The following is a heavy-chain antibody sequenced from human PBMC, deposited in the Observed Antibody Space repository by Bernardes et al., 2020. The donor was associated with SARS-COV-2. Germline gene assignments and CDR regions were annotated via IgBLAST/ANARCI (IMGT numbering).Heavy chain of an antibody. CDR3: AKHRGGYGKAFDI. V-gene: IGHV4-39*01. CDR2: IYYSGST. D-gene: IGHD3-10*01. CDR1: GGSISSSSYF. Sequence: SETLSLTCTVSGGSISSSSYFWGWVRQPPGKGLEWMASIYYSGSTYYNPPLKSRVTISVDTSKNQFSLKLSSVTAADTAVYYCAKHRGGYGKAFDIWGQGTMVTVSS. J-gene: IGHJ3*02.